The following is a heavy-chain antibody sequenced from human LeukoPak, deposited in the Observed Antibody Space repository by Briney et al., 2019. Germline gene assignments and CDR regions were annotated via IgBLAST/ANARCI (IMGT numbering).Heavy chain of an antibody. V-gene: IGHV1-18*01. J-gene: IGHJ4*02. Sequence: ASVKVSCKASGGTFSSYAISWVRQAPGQGLEWMGWISACNGNTNYAQKLQGRVTMTTDTSTSTAYMELRSLRSDDTAVYYCAREERVTNDYWGQGTLVTVSS. CDR3: AREERVTNDY. D-gene: IGHD4-17*01. CDR1: GGTFSSYA. CDR2: ISACNGNT.